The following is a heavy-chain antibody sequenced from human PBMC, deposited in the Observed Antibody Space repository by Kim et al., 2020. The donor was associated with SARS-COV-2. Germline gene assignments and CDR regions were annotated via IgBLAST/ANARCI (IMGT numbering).Heavy chain of an antibody. CDR2: STI. V-gene: IGHV3-48*02. J-gene: IGHJ3*01. CDR3: RGWLNTFDV. D-gene: IGHD5-12*01. Sequence: STIYYADSVKGRFTISRDNAESSLYLQMNSLRDEDTAIYYCRGWLNTFDVWGQGTMVTVSS.